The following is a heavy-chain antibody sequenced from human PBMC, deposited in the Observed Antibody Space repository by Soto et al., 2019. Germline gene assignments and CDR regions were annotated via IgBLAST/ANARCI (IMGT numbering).Heavy chain of an antibody. CDR2: ISDSGSRM. CDR1: GFTLGGYS. CDR3: APQGVGATGYLY. Sequence: EVQLVESGGGLVQPGGSLRLSCVVSGFTLGGYSMNWVRQAPGKGLEWVSYISDSGSRMYYADSVKGRFTISRDSAKNSLYLQTNSLRAEDTAVYYCAPQGVGATGYLYWGQGTLVTVSS. D-gene: IGHD1-26*01. V-gene: IGHV3-48*01. J-gene: IGHJ4*02.